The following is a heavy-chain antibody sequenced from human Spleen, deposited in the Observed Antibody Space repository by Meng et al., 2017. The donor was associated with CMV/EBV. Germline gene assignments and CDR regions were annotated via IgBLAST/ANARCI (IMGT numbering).Heavy chain of an antibody. V-gene: IGHV4-61*01. CDR1: GGSVRTGSHC. Sequence: SETLSLTCNVSGGSVRTGSHCWSWIRQPPGKRLEWIGYVYYSGSTNYNPSLRSRVTVSLDTSKNQFSLKLTSVTAADTAVYYCARDRADYAVDYWGQGTLVTVSS. D-gene: IGHD4-17*01. J-gene: IGHJ4*02. CDR2: VYYSGST. CDR3: ARDRADYAVDY.